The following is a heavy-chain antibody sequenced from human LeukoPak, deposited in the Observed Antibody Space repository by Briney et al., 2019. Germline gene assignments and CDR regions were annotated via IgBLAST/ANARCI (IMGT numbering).Heavy chain of an antibody. V-gene: IGHV4-31*03. Sequence: SQTLSLTCTVSGGSISSGGYYWSWIRQHPGKGLEWIGYIYYSGSTNYSPSLKSRVTISVDTSKNQFSLKLSSVTAADTAVYYCARRDGYNYDAFDIWGQGTMVTVSS. D-gene: IGHD5-24*01. CDR3: ARRDGYNYDAFDI. J-gene: IGHJ3*02. CDR1: GGSISSGGYY. CDR2: IYYSGST.